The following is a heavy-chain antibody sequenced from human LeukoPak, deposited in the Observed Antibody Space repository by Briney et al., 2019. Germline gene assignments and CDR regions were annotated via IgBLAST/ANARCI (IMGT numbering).Heavy chain of an antibody. V-gene: IGHV3-9*01. CDR3: AKDMSDGSGSYPKD. Sequence: GGPLRLSCAASGFTFDDYAMHWVRQAPGKGLEWVSGISWNSGSIGYADSVKGRFTISRDNAKNSLYLQMNSLRAEDTALYYCAKDMSDGSGSYPKDWGQGTLVTVSS. J-gene: IGHJ4*02. D-gene: IGHD3-10*01. CDR1: GFTFDDYA. CDR2: ISWNSGSI.